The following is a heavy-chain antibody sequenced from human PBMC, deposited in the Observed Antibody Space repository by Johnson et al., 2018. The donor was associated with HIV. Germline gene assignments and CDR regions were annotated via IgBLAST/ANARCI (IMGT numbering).Heavy chain of an antibody. CDR1: GFTFSSYA. Sequence: VQLVESGGGLVQPGGSLRLSCAASGFTFSSYAMSWVRQAPGKGLEWVSAISGSGGSTYYADSVKGRFTISRDNSKNTLYLQMNSLRAEDTAVYYCANHRADYYDSSGDAFDIWGQGTMVTVSS. V-gene: IGHV3-23*04. CDR3: ANHRADYYDSSGDAFDI. D-gene: IGHD3-22*01. CDR2: ISGSGGST. J-gene: IGHJ3*02.